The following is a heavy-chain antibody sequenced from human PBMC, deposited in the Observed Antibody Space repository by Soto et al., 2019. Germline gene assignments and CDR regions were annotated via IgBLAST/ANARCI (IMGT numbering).Heavy chain of an antibody. D-gene: IGHD3-3*01. Sequence: PGGSLRLSCAASGFTFSNYGMHWVRQAPGKGLEWVAVISYDGNNRYYGDSVKGRFTISRDNSKNTAYLQMNSLRVEDTAVYYCASTWSGYYYFDSWGQGTLVTVSS. CDR1: GFTFSNYG. J-gene: IGHJ4*02. CDR2: ISYDGNNR. CDR3: ASTWSGYYYFDS. V-gene: IGHV3-30*03.